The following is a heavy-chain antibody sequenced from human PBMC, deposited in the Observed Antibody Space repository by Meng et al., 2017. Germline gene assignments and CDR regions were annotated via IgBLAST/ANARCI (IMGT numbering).Heavy chain of an antibody. Sequence: ASVKVSCKASGYTFTSYDINWVRQATGQGLESMGWMNPNSGNTGYAQKFQGRVTITRNTSISTAYMELSSLRSEDTAVYYCARGVYDSSGYIPFDYWGQGTLVTVSS. D-gene: IGHD3-22*01. CDR1: GYTFTSYD. V-gene: IGHV1-8*03. J-gene: IGHJ4*02. CDR2: MNPNSGNT. CDR3: ARGVYDSSGYIPFDY.